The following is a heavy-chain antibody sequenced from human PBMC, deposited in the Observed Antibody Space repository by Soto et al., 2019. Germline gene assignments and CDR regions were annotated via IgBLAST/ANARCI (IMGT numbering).Heavy chain of an antibody. CDR2: INAGNGNT. Sequence: ASVKVSCKASGYTFTSYAMHWVRQAPGQRLEWMGWINAGNGNTKYSQKFQGRVTITRDTSASTAYMELSSLRSEGTAVYYCARDPGIAVAGTPLDYYGMDVWGQGTTVTVSS. V-gene: IGHV1-3*01. D-gene: IGHD6-19*01. CDR3: ARDPGIAVAGTPLDYYGMDV. J-gene: IGHJ6*02. CDR1: GYTFTSYA.